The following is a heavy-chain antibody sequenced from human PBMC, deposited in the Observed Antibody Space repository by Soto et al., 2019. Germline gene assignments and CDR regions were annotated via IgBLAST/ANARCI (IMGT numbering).Heavy chain of an antibody. Sequence: QVQLVESGGGVVQPGRSLRLSCAAFGFTFSIYGMHWVRQAPGKGLDWVAVISYDGSNKYYADSLKGRFTISRDNSKNTLYRQMNSGRAEDTAVYYCAKDENSSGPAGGWGQGTLVTVSS. V-gene: IGHV3-30*18. CDR3: AKDENSSGPAGG. CDR1: GFTFSIYG. J-gene: IGHJ4*02. D-gene: IGHD6-19*01. CDR2: ISYDGSNK.